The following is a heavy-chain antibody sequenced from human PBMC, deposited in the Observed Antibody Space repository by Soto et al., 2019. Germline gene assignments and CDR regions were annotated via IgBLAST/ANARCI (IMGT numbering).Heavy chain of an antibody. D-gene: IGHD3-10*01. V-gene: IGHV4-59*01. J-gene: IGHJ4*02. Sequence: SETLSLTCAVSGGSIKSYYWSWIRQPPGKGLEWIGSIYYSGSSNSGPSLKSRVTMSVDTSKNQFSLKLSAVIAADTAMYYCARYSYGSDYYFDYWGQGTLVTVSS. CDR2: IYYSGSS. CDR1: GGSIKSYY. CDR3: ARYSYGSDYYFDY.